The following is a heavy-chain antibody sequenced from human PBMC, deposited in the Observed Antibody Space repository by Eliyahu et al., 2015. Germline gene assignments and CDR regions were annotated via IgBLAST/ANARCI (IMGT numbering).Heavy chain of an antibody. Sequence: QLQLQESGPGLVKPSETLSLTCTVSGGSIXSSXYYWGWIRQPPGKGLEWIGSIYYSGSTYYNPSLKSRVTISVDTSKNQFSLKLSSVTAADTAVYYCARHRCSGGSCYYYYYGMDVWGQGTTVTVSS. J-gene: IGHJ6*02. CDR2: IYYSGST. CDR3: ARHRCSGGSCYYYYYGMDV. CDR1: GGSIXSSXYY. D-gene: IGHD2-15*01. V-gene: IGHV4-39*01.